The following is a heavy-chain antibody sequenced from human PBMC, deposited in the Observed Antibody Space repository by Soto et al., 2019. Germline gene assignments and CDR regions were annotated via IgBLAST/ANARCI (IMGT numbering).Heavy chain of an antibody. V-gene: IGHV3-30*18. CDR1: GFTFSSYG. Sequence: QVQLVESGGGVVQPGRSLRLSCAASGFTFSSYGMHWVRQAPGKGLEWVAVISYDGSNKYYADSVKGRFTISRDNSKNTLYLQMNILRAEDTAVYYCAKDPPLRGYYFDYWGQGTLVTVSS. J-gene: IGHJ4*02. D-gene: IGHD3-10*01. CDR3: AKDPPLRGYYFDY. CDR2: ISYDGSNK.